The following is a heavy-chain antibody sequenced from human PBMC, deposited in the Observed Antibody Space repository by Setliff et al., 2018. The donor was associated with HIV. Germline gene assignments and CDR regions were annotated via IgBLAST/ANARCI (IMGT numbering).Heavy chain of an antibody. CDR2: INPSGGST. V-gene: IGHV1-46*01. D-gene: IGHD2-2*01. CDR1: GGTFSSYP. J-gene: IGHJ4*02. CDR3: AKYGPNCRSITCDEGYYFDS. Sequence: ASVKVSCKASGGTFSSYPISWVRQAPGQGLEWMGRINPSGGSTSYAQKFQGRVTMTRDTSTSTVYMELSSLRSEDTALYYCAKYGPNCRSITCDEGYYFDSWGQGALVTVSS.